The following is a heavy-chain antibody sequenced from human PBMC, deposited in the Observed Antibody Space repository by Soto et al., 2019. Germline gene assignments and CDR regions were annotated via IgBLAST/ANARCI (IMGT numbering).Heavy chain of an antibody. CDR1: GFTFSNYW. J-gene: IGHJ4*02. CDR2: IKQDGGDQ. Sequence: PGGSLRLSCAASGFTFSNYWMSCVRQAPGKGLEWVANIKQDGGDQYYVDSVKGRFSISRDNAKNSLYLQMNSLRAEDTAVYYCARDEAIDYWGQGTLVTVSS. V-gene: IGHV3-7*03. CDR3: ARDEAIDY.